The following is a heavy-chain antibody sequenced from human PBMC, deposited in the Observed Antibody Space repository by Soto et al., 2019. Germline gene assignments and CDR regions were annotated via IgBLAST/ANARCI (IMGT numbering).Heavy chain of an antibody. V-gene: IGHV6-1*01. D-gene: IGHD2-2*01. J-gene: IGHJ6*02. CDR2: TYYRSKWYN. CDR3: ARDSDCHSTSCFFPPHV. CDR1: GDSVSSNSAA. Sequence: SQTLSLTCAIPGDSVSSNSAAWNWIRQSPSRGLEWLGRTYYRSKWYNDYAVSVKSRITINPDTSKNQFSLQLNSVTPEDTAVYYCARDSDCHSTSCFFPPHVWGQGTTVTVSS.